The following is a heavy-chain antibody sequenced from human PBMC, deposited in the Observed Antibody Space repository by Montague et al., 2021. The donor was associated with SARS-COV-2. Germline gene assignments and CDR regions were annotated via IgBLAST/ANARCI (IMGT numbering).Heavy chain of an antibody. V-gene: IGHV4-34*01. J-gene: IGHJ4*02. Sequence: SETLSLTCAISGGSFSNYYWSWIRQPPGKGLEWIGEVNQSGTTIYNPSVKSGVTISEDTSKNQFYLRLNSVTAADTAAYYCVRHPHYDGLNGPPDFWDQGTLVTVSS. CDR3: VRHPHYDGLNGPPDF. CDR1: GGSFSNYY. D-gene: IGHD3-9*01. CDR2: VNQSGTT.